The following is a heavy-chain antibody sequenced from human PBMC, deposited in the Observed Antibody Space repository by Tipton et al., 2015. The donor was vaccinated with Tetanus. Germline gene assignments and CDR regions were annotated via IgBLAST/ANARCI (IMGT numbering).Heavy chain of an antibody. CDR1: GYTFTSHY. J-gene: IGHJ4*02. CDR2: INPSGGYT. Sequence: QSGPEVKKPGASVNISCKASGYTFTSHYVHWVRQAPGQGLEWMGMINPSGGYTRSAQTLQGRVKVTRDTSTTTVYMELSSLRPGDTAVYYCEAQRTSEDFWGQGTLVTASS. V-gene: IGHV1-46*04. D-gene: IGHD1-14*01. CDR3: EAQRTSEDF.